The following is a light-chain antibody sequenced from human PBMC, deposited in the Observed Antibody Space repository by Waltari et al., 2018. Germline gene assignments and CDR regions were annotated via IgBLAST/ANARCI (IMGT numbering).Light chain of an antibody. CDR3: QQRVHWPMYT. Sequence: EIVLTQSPATLSLSPGERATLSCRASQSVSSYLAWYQQKPGQAPRLLIYDTSNRATGIPARFSGSGSGTDFTLTISSLEPEDFAVYYCQQRVHWPMYTFGQGTKLEIK. CDR2: DTS. CDR1: QSVSSY. J-gene: IGKJ2*01. V-gene: IGKV3-11*01.